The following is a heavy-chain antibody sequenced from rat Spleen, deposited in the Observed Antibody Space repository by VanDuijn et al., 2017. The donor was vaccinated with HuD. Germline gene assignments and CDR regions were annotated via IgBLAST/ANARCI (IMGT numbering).Heavy chain of an antibody. V-gene: IGHV5-25*01. Sequence: EVQLVESGGGLVQPGRSMKLSCAASGFTFSSFPMAWVRQDPEKGLEWVASISTGGGNTYYRDSVKGRFTISRDNAKSTLYLQMDSLRSEDTAIYYCVREAFGVDYWGQGVMVTVSS. CDR3: VREAFGVDY. J-gene: IGHJ2*01. CDR2: ISTGGGNT. CDR1: GFTFSSFP. D-gene: IGHD4-3*01.